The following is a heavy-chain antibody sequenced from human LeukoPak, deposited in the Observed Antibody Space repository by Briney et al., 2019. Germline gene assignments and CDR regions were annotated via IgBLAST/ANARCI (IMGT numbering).Heavy chain of an antibody. J-gene: IGHJ4*02. CDR2: IYYSGST. Sequence: SETLSLTCTVSRASVTTYYWSWIRQPPGKGLEWIGYIYYSGSTSYNPSLKGRVTISVDTSKNHFSLNLSSVTAADTAVYYCARVGSGSFDYWGQGTLVTVSS. V-gene: IGHV4-59*02. D-gene: IGHD1-26*01. CDR3: ARVGSGSFDY. CDR1: RASVTTYY.